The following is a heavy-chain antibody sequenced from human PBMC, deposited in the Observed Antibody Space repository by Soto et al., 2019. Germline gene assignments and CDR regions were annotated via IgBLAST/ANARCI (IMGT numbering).Heavy chain of an antibody. V-gene: IGHV4-39*01. D-gene: IGHD2-2*01. Sequence: PSETLSLTCTVSGGSISSSSCYWGWIRQPPGKWLEWIGSIYYSGSTYYNPSLKSRVTISVDTSKNQFSLKLSSVTAADTAVYYCARRDSYCSSTSCLVWFDPWGQGTLVTVSS. CDR1: GGSISSSSCY. J-gene: IGHJ5*02. CDR2: IYYSGST. CDR3: ARRDSYCSSTSCLVWFDP.